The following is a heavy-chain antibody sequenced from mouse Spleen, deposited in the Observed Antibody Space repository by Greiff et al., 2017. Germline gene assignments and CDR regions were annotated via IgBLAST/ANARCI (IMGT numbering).Heavy chain of an antibody. CDR2: IWSGGST. Sequence: QVQLKESGPGLVQPSQSLSITCTVSGFSLPSYGVHWVRQSPGKGLEWLGVIWSGGSTDYNAAFISRLSISKDNSKSQVFFKMNSLQADDTAIYYCASLYYDYGGGFAYWGQGTLVTVSA. J-gene: IGHJ3*01. D-gene: IGHD2-4*01. CDR1: GFSLPSYG. CDR3: ASLYYDYGGGFAY. V-gene: IGHV2-2*01.